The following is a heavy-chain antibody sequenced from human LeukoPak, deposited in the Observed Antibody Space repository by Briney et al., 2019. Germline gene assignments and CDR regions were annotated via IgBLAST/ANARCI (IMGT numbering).Heavy chain of an antibody. V-gene: IGHV4-34*01. J-gene: IGHJ6*03. CDR2: INHSGST. D-gene: IGHD5-24*01. Sequence: PSETLSLTCAVYGGSFSGYYWSWIRQPPGKGLEWIGEINHSGSTNYNPSLKSRVTISVDTSKNQFSLKLSSVTAADTAVYYCARGSKDGHNYYYYYYYMDVWGKGTTVTVSS. CDR3: ARGSKDGHNYYYYYYYMDV. CDR1: GGSFSGYY.